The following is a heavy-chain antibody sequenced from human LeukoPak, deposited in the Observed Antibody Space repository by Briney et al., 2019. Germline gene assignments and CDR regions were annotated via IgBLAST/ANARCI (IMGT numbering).Heavy chain of an antibody. Sequence: SETLSLTCTVPGVSVSSGSYYWSWIRQPPGKGLEWIGYIYYSGSTNYNPSLKGRVTISVDTSKNQFSLKLSSVTAADTAVYYCARDTRVGEPTKYYYYGMDVWGQGTTVTVSS. CDR1: GVSVSSGSYY. D-gene: IGHD3-16*01. J-gene: IGHJ6*02. CDR2: IYYSGST. CDR3: ARDTRVGEPTKYYYYGMDV. V-gene: IGHV4-61*01.